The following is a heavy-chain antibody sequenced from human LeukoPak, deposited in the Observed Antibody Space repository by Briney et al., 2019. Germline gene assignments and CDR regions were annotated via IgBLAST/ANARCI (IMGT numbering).Heavy chain of an antibody. V-gene: IGHV3-7*01. Sequence: GGSLRLSCAASGFTFSSYWMSWVRQAPGKGLEWVANIKQDGSEKYYVGSVRGRLTISRGNAKNSLYLQMNSLRAEDTAVYYCARSLLRDSGTYSALGHWGQGTLVTVSS. CDR2: IKQDGSEK. D-gene: IGHD1-26*01. CDR3: ARSLLRDSGTYSALGH. CDR1: GFTFSSYW. J-gene: IGHJ4*02.